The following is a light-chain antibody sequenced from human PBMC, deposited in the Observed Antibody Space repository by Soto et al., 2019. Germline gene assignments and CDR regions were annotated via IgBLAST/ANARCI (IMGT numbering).Light chain of an antibody. J-gene: IGKJ1*01. CDR3: HQYNHWLTWT. V-gene: IGKV3-15*01. CDR1: QSVSSN. CDR2: SAS. Sequence: EIVLTHSAATRSFWRVERATLSCRASQSVSSNLAWYQQRPGQAPRLLIYSASTRATGIPARFSGSGSGTEFTLTISSLQSEDFAVYYCHQYNHWLTWTFGQGTKVDIK.